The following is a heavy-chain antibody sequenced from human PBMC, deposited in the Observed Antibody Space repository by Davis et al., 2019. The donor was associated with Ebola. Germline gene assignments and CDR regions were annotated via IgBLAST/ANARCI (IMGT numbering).Heavy chain of an antibody. CDR1: GYTFTSYA. CDR3: ARERAIFGVVINSLFDP. V-gene: IGHV1-3*01. J-gene: IGHJ5*02. CDR2: INPNSGGT. Sequence: ASVKVSCKASGYTFTSYAMHWVRQAPGQRLEWMGWINPNSGGTNYAQKFQGRVTITADESTSTAYMELSSLRSEDTAVYYCARERAIFGVVINSLFDPWGQGTLVTVSS. D-gene: IGHD3-3*01.